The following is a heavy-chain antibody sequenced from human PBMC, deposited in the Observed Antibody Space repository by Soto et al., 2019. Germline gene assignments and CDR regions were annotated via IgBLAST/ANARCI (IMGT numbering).Heavy chain of an antibody. V-gene: IGHV3-7*04. CDR1: GFTFSRYW. Sequence: GGSLRLSCAASGFTFSRYWMDGVRQAPRKGLEWVATIKHDGSEQYYVDSVKGRFIVSRDNAKNSLFLQMNGLRVEDTAVYFCARAMGTDGWSNHPFDIWGQGTMVTVSS. D-gene: IGHD6-19*01. J-gene: IGHJ3*02. CDR2: IKHDGSEQ. CDR3: ARAMGTDGWSNHPFDI.